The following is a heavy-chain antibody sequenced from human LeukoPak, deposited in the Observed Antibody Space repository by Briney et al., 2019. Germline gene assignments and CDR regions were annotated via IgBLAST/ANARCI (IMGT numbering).Heavy chain of an antibody. V-gene: IGHV3-23*01. CDR3: ARKLLYYDRSGPSFDY. CDR1: GFIFNTYA. D-gene: IGHD3-22*01. Sequence: GGSLRLSCAASGFIFNTYAINWVRQAPEKGLEWVSAISGGGDYIYYAHSVQGRFSLPRDNSKNTLYLQMNSLSADDTAVYYCARKLLYYDRSGPSFDYWGQGTLVTVSS. CDR2: ISGGGDYI. J-gene: IGHJ4*02.